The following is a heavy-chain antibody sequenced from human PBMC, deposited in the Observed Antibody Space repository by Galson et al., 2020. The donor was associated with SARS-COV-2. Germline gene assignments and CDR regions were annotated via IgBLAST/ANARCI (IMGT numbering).Heavy chain of an antibody. CDR1: GYTFTRYY. V-gene: IGHV1-46*01. Sequence: ASVKVSCKASGYTFTRYYIHWVRQAPGQGLEWMGIINASGGSTTYAQKFQGRVTMTRDTSTSTVYMELNSLRSEDTAVYYCARVSRSSSWFFDPWGQGTLVTVSS. J-gene: IGHJ5*02. D-gene: IGHD6-13*01. CDR2: INASGGST. CDR3: ARVSRSSSWFFDP.